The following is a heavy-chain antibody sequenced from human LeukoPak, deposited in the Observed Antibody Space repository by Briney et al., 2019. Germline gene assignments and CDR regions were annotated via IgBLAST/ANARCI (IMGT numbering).Heavy chain of an antibody. V-gene: IGHV3-20*01. CDR2: INSNGASI. D-gene: IGHD1-26*01. CDR1: GFTFDDYG. CDR3: ARDFGSITNTIGRY. Sequence: GGSLRLSCAASGFTFDDYGMSWVRQAPGKGLEWVSGINSNGASIGYADSVKGRFTISRDNAKNSLYLQMNNLRAEDTALYHCARDFGSITNTIGRYWGQGSLVTVSS. J-gene: IGHJ4*02.